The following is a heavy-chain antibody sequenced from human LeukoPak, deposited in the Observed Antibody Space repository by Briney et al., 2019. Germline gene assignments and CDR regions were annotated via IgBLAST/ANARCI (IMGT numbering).Heavy chain of an antibody. Sequence: ASVKVSCKASGYTFTGYYMHWVRQAPGQGLEWMGWINPNSGGTNYAQKFQGWVTMTRDTSIGTAYMELSRLRSDDTAVYYCARESLGRYFDQIYPRDAFDIWGQGTMVTVSS. V-gene: IGHV1-2*04. J-gene: IGHJ3*02. CDR2: INPNSGGT. CDR3: ARESLGRYFDQIYPRDAFDI. D-gene: IGHD3-9*01. CDR1: GYTFTGYY.